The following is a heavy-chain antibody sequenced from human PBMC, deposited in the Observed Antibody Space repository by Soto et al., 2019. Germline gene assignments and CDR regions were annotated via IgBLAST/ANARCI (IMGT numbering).Heavy chain of an antibody. D-gene: IGHD6-13*01. Sequence: QLQLQESGSGLVKPSQTLSLTCGVSGGSINSGDYAWSWIRQPPGKGLEWMGYIYHSGSTYYNPSRKSRVLVLIDRSKSQFSLKLSSVTAAVTAVYYCAGIRIAAAGGGLEVWGQGTTVTVSS. CDR1: GGSINSGDYA. CDR3: AGIRIAAAGGGLEV. CDR2: IYHSGST. J-gene: IGHJ6*02. V-gene: IGHV4-30-2*01.